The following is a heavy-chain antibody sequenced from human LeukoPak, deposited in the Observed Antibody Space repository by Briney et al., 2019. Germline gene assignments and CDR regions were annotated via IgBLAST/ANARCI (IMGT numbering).Heavy chain of an antibody. V-gene: IGHV4-61*02. CDR1: GGSISSGSYY. CDR2: IYTSGST. J-gene: IGHJ5*02. Sequence: PSETLSLTCTVSGGSISSGSYYWSWIRQPAGKGLEWVGRIYTSGSTNYNPSLKSRVTISVDTSKNQFSLKLSSVTAAVTAVYYCARGYNWFDPWGQGTLVTVSS. CDR3: ARGYNWFDP.